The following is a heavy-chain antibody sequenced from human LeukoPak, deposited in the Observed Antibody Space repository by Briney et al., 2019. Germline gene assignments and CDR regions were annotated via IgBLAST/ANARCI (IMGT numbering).Heavy chain of an antibody. CDR3: ARAPLCGGFDY. V-gene: IGHV1-46*01. D-gene: IGHD3-10*02. CDR1: GYTFTSYY. Sequence: ASVKVSCKASGYTFTSYYMHWVRQAPGQGLEWMGIINPSGGSTSYAQKFQGRVTMTRDMSTSTVYMELSSLRSEDTAVYYCARAPLCGGFDYWGQGTLVTVSS. CDR2: INPSGGST. J-gene: IGHJ4*02.